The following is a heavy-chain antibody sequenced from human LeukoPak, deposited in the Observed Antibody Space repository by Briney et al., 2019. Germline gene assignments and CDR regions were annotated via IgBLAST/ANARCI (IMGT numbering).Heavy chain of an antibody. D-gene: IGHD3-22*01. Sequence: PGGSLRLSCAASGFTFSSYSMNWVRQAPGKGLEWVSSISSSSSYIYYADSVKGRFTISRDNAKNSLYLQMNSLRAEDTAVYYCARTAHYYYDSSGYWVHWGQGTLVTVSS. CDR1: GFTFSSYS. CDR2: ISSSSSYI. J-gene: IGHJ4*02. CDR3: ARTAHYYYDSSGYWVH. V-gene: IGHV3-21*01.